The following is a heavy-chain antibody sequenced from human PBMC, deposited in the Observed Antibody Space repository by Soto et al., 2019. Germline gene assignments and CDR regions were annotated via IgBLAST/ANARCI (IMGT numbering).Heavy chain of an antibody. J-gene: IGHJ5*02. V-gene: IGHV4-59*01. CDR3: ARALGYSYGNWFDP. D-gene: IGHD5-18*01. Sequence: QVQLQESGPGLVKPSETLSLTCTVSGGSISSYYWSWIRQPPGKGLEWIGYIYYSGGTNYNPSLKSRVTISVDTSKNQFSLKLSSVTAADTAVYYCARALGYSYGNWFDPWGQGTLVTVSS. CDR1: GGSISSYY. CDR2: IYYSGGT.